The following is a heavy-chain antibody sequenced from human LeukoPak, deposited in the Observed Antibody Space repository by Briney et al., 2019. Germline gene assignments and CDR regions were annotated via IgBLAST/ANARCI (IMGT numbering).Heavy chain of an antibody. CDR1: GGSISTYY. Sequence: SETLSLTCTVSGGSISTYYWSWIRQPPGKGMEWIGFIYYTGSTNYDPSLKSRVTISLDTPKNQFSLRLTSVTAADTAVYYCARGTDGRRYFDLWGRGTLLTVSS. D-gene: IGHD5-24*01. V-gene: IGHV4-59*01. J-gene: IGHJ2*01. CDR2: IYYTGST. CDR3: ARGTDGRRYFDL.